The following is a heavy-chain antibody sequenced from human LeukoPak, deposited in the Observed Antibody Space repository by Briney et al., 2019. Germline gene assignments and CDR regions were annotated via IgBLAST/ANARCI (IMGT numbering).Heavy chain of an antibody. D-gene: IGHD3-10*01. CDR2: IYYSGST. CDR1: GGSVSSGSYY. J-gene: IGHJ4*02. Sequence: PSETLSLTCTVSGGSVSSGSYYWSWIRQPPGKGLEWIGYIYYSGSTNYNPSLKSRVTISVDRSKNQFSLKLSSVTAADTAVYYCARVHDYYGSGSYYNGDYWGQGTLVTVSS. CDR3: ARVHDYYGSGSYYNGDY. V-gene: IGHV4-61*01.